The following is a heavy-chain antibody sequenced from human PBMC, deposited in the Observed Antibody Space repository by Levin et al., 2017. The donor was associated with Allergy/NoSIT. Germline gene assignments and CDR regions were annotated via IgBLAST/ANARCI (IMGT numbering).Heavy chain of an antibody. CDR2: IKSKNDGGTT. CDR3: TGRGGD. J-gene: IGHJ4*02. Sequence: GESLKISCVASGFTFTTAWMTWVRQAPGKGLEWVARIKSKNDGGTTDYVAPVKGRFTISRDDAKNTVYLQMNSLKTEDTAAYCCTGRGGDWGQGTLVTVSS. CDR1: GFTFTTAW. D-gene: IGHD3-16*01. V-gene: IGHV3-15*01.